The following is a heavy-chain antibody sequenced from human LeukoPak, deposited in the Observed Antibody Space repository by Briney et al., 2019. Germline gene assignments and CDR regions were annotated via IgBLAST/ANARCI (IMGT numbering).Heavy chain of an antibody. CDR2: IYYSGST. Sequence: TSETLSLTCTVSGGSISSYYWSWIRQPPGKGLEWIGYIYYSGSTNYNPSLKSRVTISVDTSKDQFSLKLSSVTAADTAVYYCARDASGYDEGINWFDPWGQGTLVTVSS. CDR3: ARDASGYDEGINWFDP. CDR1: GGSISSYY. D-gene: IGHD5-12*01. V-gene: IGHV4-59*01. J-gene: IGHJ5*02.